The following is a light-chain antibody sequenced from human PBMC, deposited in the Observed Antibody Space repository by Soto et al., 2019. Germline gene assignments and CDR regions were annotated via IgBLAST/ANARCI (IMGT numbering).Light chain of an antibody. CDR3: SATDDSLGGPV. Sequence: QSVLTQPPSASGTPGQRVTISCSGSYSNVETNYVYWYQQVPGTAPKLLIYTNDQRPSGVPDRFSASKSGTSASLAISGLRSEDEADYFCSATDDSLGGPVFGGGTKLTV. V-gene: IGLV1-47*02. J-gene: IGLJ2*01. CDR1: YSNVETNY. CDR2: TND.